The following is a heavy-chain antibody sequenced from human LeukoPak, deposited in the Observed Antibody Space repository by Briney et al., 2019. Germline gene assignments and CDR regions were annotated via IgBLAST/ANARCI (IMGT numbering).Heavy chain of an antibody. V-gene: IGHV4-31*03. Sequence: SETLSLTCTVSGGSISSGGYSWSWIRQHPGKGLEWIGYIYYSGSTYYNPSLKSRVTISVDTSKNQFSLKLSSVTAADTAVYYCARAALLWFGAEDYWGQGTLVTVSS. CDR2: IYYSGST. J-gene: IGHJ4*02. D-gene: IGHD3-10*01. CDR1: GGSISSGGYS. CDR3: ARAALLWFGAEDY.